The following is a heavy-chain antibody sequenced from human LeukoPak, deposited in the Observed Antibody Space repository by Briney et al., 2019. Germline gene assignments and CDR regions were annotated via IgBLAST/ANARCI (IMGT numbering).Heavy chain of an antibody. CDR3: ARETPAAGKSDWFDP. CDR1: GGSISSYY. Sequence: PSETLSLTCTVSGGSISSYYWSWLRQPAGKGLEWIGRIYTSGSTNYNPSLKSRVTMSVDTSKNQFSLKLSSVTAADTAVYYCARETPAAGKSDWFDPWGQGTLVTVSS. CDR2: IYTSGST. V-gene: IGHV4-4*07. D-gene: IGHD6-13*01. J-gene: IGHJ5*02.